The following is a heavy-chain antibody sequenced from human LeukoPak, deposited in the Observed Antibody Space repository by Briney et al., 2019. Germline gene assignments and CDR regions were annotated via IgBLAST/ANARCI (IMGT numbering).Heavy chain of an antibody. J-gene: IGHJ4*02. CDR3: ARRDDI. Sequence: PSETLSLTCAVYVGSFRGYYWSWIRQPPGKGLEWIGEINHGGSTKYNPSLKSRVTISVDTSKNQFSLKLSSVTAADTAVYYCARRDDIWGQGTLVTVSS. CDR1: VGSFRGYY. CDR2: INHGGST. V-gene: IGHV4-34*01.